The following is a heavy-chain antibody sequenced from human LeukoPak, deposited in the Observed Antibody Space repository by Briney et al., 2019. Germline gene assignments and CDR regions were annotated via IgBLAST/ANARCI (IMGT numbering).Heavy chain of an antibody. D-gene: IGHD6-19*01. CDR1: GFTFSSYE. Sequence: GGSLRLSCAASGFTFSSYEMNWVRQDPGKGLEWVSYISSSGSTIYYADSVKGRFTISRDNAKNSLYLQMNSLRAEDTAVYYCASYSGWISYFDYWGQGTLVTVSS. CDR3: ASYSGWISYFDY. J-gene: IGHJ4*02. CDR2: ISSSGSTI. V-gene: IGHV3-48*03.